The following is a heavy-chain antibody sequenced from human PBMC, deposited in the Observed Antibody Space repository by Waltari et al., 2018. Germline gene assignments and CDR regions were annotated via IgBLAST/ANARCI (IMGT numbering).Heavy chain of an antibody. CDR2: IKQDGSET. Sequence: EVQLEESGGGLVQPGGSLRLSCAASGFTFSSYWMTWVRQAPGKGLEWVANIKQDGSETYYADSLKGRFTISRDNAKNSLYLQMNSPRAEDTALYYCARDHVFRGDFWSGYYDSWGQGTLVTVSS. CDR3: ARDHVFRGDFWSGYYDS. D-gene: IGHD3-3*01. V-gene: IGHV3-7*01. CDR1: GFTFSSYW. J-gene: IGHJ4*02.